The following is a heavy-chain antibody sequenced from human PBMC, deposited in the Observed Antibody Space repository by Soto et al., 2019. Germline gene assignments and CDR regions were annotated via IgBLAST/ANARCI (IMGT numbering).Heavy chain of an antibody. CDR1: GGSISSYY. Sequence: SETLSLTCTVSGGSISSYYWSWIRQPPGKGLEWIGYIYYSGSTNYNPSLKSRVTISVDTSKNQFSLKLSSVTAADTAVYYCARGESSALQFDYWGQGTLVTVSS. CDR3: ARGESSALQFDY. CDR2: IYYSGST. J-gene: IGHJ4*02. D-gene: IGHD6-19*01. V-gene: IGHV4-59*01.